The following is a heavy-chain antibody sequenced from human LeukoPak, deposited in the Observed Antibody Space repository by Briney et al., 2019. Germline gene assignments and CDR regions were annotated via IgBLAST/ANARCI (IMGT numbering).Heavy chain of an antibody. CDR3: AKQTYGPPTQGYYYYYGMDV. V-gene: IGHV3-30*18. D-gene: IGHD2-15*01. J-gene: IGHJ6*02. Sequence: GGSLRLSCAASGFTFSSYGMHWVRQAPGKGLEWVAVISYDGSNKYYADSVKGRFTISRDNSKNTLYLQMNSLRAEDTAVYYCAKQTYGPPTQGYYYYYGMDVWGQGTTVTVSS. CDR2: ISYDGSNK. CDR1: GFTFSSYG.